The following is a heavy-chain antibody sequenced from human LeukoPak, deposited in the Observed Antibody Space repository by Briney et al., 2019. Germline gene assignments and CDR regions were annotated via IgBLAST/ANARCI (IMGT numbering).Heavy chain of an antibody. CDR1: GFTFSTYG. D-gene: IGHD5-18*01. CDR2: ILYYGSKK. V-gene: IGHV3-30*03. J-gene: IGHJ4*02. Sequence: GGSLRLSCKASGFTFSTYGMHWVRQAPGKGLEWVAVILYYGSKKYYADSVKGRFTISRDNSKNTLYLQMNSLRAEDTAVYYCTTDESYSYGLDYWGQGTLVTVSS. CDR3: TTDESYSYGLDY.